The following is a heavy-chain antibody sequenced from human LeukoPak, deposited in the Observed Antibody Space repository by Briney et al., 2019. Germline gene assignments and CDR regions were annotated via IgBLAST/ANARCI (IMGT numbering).Heavy chain of an antibody. Sequence: SVKVSCKASGGTFSSYAISWVRQAPGQGLEWMGRIIPIFGTANYAQKFQGRVTITTDESTSTAYMELSSLRSEDTAVYYCASFFFGKTVDYSLYYYYYMDVWGKGTTVTVS. CDR1: GGTFSSYA. J-gene: IGHJ6*03. CDR2: IIPIFGTA. V-gene: IGHV1-69*05. CDR3: ASFFFGKTVDYSLYYYYYMDV. D-gene: IGHD4-23*01.